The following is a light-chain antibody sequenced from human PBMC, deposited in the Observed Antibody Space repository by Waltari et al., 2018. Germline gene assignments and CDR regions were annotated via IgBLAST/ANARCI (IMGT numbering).Light chain of an antibody. Sequence: QSALTQPPSASGSPGQSVSISCTGTTSDVGGYNYVSWYQQHPGKAPKLMIYEVSKRPSGVPDRCAGSKSGSTASLTVAGLQAEDEADYYCSSYAGNNNVVFGGGTKLTVL. J-gene: IGLJ2*01. CDR1: TSDVGGYNY. CDR2: EVS. V-gene: IGLV2-8*01. CDR3: SSYAGNNNVV.